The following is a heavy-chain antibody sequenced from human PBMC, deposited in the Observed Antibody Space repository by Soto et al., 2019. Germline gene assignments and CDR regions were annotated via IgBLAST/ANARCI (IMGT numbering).Heavy chain of an antibody. Sequence: SETLSLTCTVSGVSISSGDYYWSWIRQPPGKGLEWIGYIYYSGSTYYNPSLKSRVTISVDTSKNQFSLKLSSVTAADTAVYYCARAPDTAMVYFDYWGQGTLVTVSS. V-gene: IGHV4-30-4*01. J-gene: IGHJ4*02. CDR3: ARAPDTAMVYFDY. CDR1: GVSISSGDYY. CDR2: IYYSGST. D-gene: IGHD5-18*01.